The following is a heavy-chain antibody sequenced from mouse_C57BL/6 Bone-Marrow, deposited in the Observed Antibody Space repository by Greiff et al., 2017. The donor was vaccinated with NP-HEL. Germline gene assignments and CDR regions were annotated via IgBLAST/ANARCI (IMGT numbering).Heavy chain of an antibody. CDR3: ARHYYSNYFDY. CDR1: GFTFSSYG. J-gene: IGHJ2*01. CDR2: ISSGGSYT. V-gene: IGHV5-6*01. Sequence: EVQVVESGGDLVKPGGSLKLSCAASGFTFSSYGMSWVRQTPDKRLEWVATISSGGSYTYYPDSVKGRFTISRDNAKNTLYLQMSSLKSEDTAMYYCARHYYSNYFDYWAKAQLSQSPQ. D-gene: IGHD2-5*01.